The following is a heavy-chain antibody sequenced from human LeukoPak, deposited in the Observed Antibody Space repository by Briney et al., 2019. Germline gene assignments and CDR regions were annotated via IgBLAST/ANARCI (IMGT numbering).Heavy chain of an antibody. Sequence: PSETLSLTCTVSGDSIHSHFYGWIRQPAWKGLEWIGRTHTNGNTLYNPSLKSRVTMSVDTSKSQFSLRLTSVTAADTAFYYCVRGNYTDGGRNWFDPWGQGILVTVSS. V-gene: IGHV4-4*07. D-gene: IGHD1-7*01. CDR1: GDSIHSHF. CDR2: THTNGNT. J-gene: IGHJ5*02. CDR3: VRGNYTDGGRNWFDP.